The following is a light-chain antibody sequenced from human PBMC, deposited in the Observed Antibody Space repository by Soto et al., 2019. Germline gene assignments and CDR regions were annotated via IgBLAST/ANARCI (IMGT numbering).Light chain of an antibody. CDR2: KAS. J-gene: IGKJ1*01. Sequence: DIQRTQSPSTLSGSVGDRVTITCRASQTISSWLAWYQQKPGKAPKLLIYKASTLKSGVPSRFSGSGSGTEFTLTISSLQPGDFATYYCQHYNSYSAAFGQGTKVDIK. V-gene: IGKV1-5*03. CDR1: QTISSW. CDR3: QHYNSYSAA.